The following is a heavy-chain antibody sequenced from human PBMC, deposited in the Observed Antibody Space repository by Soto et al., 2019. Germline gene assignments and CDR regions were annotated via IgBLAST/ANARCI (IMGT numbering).Heavy chain of an antibody. V-gene: IGHV1-69*12. D-gene: IGHD2-21*02. CDR2: IIPGFAAP. J-gene: IGHJ6*02. Sequence: QVLLVQSGAEVKKPGSSVKISCKTSGGTFGTFAITWVRLAPGRGLEWMGVIIPGFAAPTYAQTLQGRGSITAGESTSTAYMELSGLTFDDAAVYYCARDRLMRGNSYYYGMDVWGQGTTVTVSS. CDR1: GGTFGTFA. CDR3: ARDRLMRGNSYYYGMDV.